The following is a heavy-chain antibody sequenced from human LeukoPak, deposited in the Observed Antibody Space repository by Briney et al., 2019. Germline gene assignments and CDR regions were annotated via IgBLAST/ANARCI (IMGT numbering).Heavy chain of an antibody. CDR1: GFTFSSYS. CDR3: ARLTAVAGTFYFDY. CDR2: ISSSSSYI. Sequence: KSGGSLRLSCAASGFTFSSYSMNWVRQAPGKGLEWVSSISSSSSYIYYADSVKGRFTISRDNAKNSLYLQMNSLRAEDTAVYYCARLTAVAGTFYFDYWGQGTLVTVSS. J-gene: IGHJ4*02. D-gene: IGHD6-19*01. V-gene: IGHV3-21*01.